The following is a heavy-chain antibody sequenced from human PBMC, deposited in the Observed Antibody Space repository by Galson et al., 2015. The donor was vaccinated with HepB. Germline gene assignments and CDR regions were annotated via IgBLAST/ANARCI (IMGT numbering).Heavy chain of an antibody. CDR3: ARLLPVTTEVTWFDP. CDR1: GGSISSSSYY. Sequence: SETLSLTCTVSGGSISSSSYYWGWIRQPPGKGLEWIGGIYYSGSTYYNPSLKSRVTISVDTSKNQFSLKLSSVTAADTAVYYCARLLPVTTEVTWFDPWGQGTLVTVSS. V-gene: IGHV4-39*01. CDR2: IYYSGST. J-gene: IGHJ5*02. D-gene: IGHD4-23*01.